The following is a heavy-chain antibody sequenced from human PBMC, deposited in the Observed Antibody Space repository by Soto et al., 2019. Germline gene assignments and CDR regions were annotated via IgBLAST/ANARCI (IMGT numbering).Heavy chain of an antibody. Sequence: QLVESGGGLVRPGGSLRLACRASGSDFSTYSMNWVRQAPGKGLEWIAYVSMDSDTIHYADSVKGRFTISRDDAENSLFLQMNSLRDEDTATYYCARLYYDYVCGQGTTVTVSS. J-gene: IGHJ6*02. CDR3: ARLYYDYV. CDR2: VSMDSDTI. CDR1: GSDFSTYS. D-gene: IGHD3-3*01. V-gene: IGHV3-48*02.